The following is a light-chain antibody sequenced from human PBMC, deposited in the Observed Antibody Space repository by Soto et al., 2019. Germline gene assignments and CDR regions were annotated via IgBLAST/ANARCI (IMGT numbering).Light chain of an antibody. CDR3: CSYARTYRLMI. V-gene: IGLV2-14*02. J-gene: IGLJ2*01. Sequence: QSALTQPASVSGSPGQSITISCTGTSSDVGSYNLVSWYHQHPGKAPKLMIYEGSKRPSGVSNRFSGSKSGNTASLTISGLQTEDEADYYCCSYARTYRLMIFGEGTKLTVL. CDR1: SSDVGSYNL. CDR2: EGS.